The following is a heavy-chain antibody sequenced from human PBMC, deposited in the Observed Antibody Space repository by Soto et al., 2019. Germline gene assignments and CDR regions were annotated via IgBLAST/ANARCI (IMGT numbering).Heavy chain of an antibody. CDR1: GYTFTSYA. D-gene: IGHD3-16*01. CDR2: INAGNGNT. V-gene: IGHV1-3*01. J-gene: IGHJ4*02. CDR3: ARGLNVYYFDY. Sequence: ASVKVSCKASGYTFTSYARHWVRQAPGQRLEWMGWINAGNGNTKYSQKFQGRVTITRDTSASTAYMELSSLRSEDTAVYYCARGLNVYYFDYWGQGTLLTVSS.